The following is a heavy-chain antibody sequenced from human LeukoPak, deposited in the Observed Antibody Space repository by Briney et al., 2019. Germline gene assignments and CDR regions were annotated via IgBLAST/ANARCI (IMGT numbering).Heavy chain of an antibody. Sequence: GGSLRLSCAVSGFTFSSNIMSWVRQAPGKGLEWVSGISGSGATTYYAESVKGRFTISRDNSKNTLYLQMNSLRAEDTALYYCAKVRGPWGQGTLVTVSS. CDR2: ISGSGATT. CDR1: GFTFSSNI. D-gene: IGHD3-10*01. CDR3: AKVRGP. V-gene: IGHV3-23*01. J-gene: IGHJ5*02.